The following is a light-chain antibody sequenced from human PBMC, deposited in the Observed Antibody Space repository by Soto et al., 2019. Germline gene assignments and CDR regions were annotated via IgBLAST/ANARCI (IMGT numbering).Light chain of an antibody. CDR3: QHVDNLPPCS. CDR2: GAS. V-gene: IGKV1-33*01. CDR1: QDIRKY. J-gene: IGKJ3*01. Sequence: DIQMTQSPSSLSASVGDRVTITCQASQDIRKYLSWYQQKPGRAPKLLIYGASNLETGVPSGCSGRGCGTDFTFTISSRQPEDIATYYCQHVDNLPPCSFGPGTKVAIK.